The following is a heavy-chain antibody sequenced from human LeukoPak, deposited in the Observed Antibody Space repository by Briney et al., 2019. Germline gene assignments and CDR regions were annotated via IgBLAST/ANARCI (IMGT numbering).Heavy chain of an antibody. CDR3: ARGAQNRGFAHYYYYMDV. CDR1: GGSISSSSYY. J-gene: IGHJ6*03. D-gene: IGHD7-27*01. CDR2: IYYSGST. Sequence: PSETLSLTCTVSGGSISSSSYYWGWIRQPPGKGLEWIGSIYYSGSTYYNPSLRSRVTISVDTSKNQFSLKLSSVTAADTAVYYCARGAQNRGFAHYYYYMDVWGKGTTVTVSS. V-gene: IGHV4-39*07.